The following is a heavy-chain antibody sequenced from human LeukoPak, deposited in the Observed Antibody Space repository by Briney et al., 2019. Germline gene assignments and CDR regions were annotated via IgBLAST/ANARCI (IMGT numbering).Heavy chain of an antibody. CDR3: ARGLPGGFDP. CDR2: IGSAGDT. J-gene: IGHJ5*02. V-gene: IGHV3-13*04. Sequence: GGSLILSCAASGFTFSSYDMHWVRQPTGKGLEWVSRIGSAGDTNYPGSVKGRFTISRENAKNSLYLQMNFLRAGDTAVYYCARGLPGGFDPWGQGTLVTVSS. CDR1: GFTFSSYD. D-gene: IGHD4-11*01.